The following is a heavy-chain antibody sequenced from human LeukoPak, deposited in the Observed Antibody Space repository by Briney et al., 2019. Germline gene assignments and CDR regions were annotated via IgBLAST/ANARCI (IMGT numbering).Heavy chain of an antibody. V-gene: IGHV3-74*01. Sequence: GGSLRLSCAASGFTFSSYWMHWVRQAPGKGLVWVSRINTDGSITSYADSVKGRFTISRDNAKNSLYLQMNSLRAEDTAVYYCARATRPGIAVATDYWGQGTLVTVSS. CDR2: INTDGSIT. CDR3: ARATRPGIAVATDY. D-gene: IGHD6-19*01. CDR1: GFTFSSYW. J-gene: IGHJ4*02.